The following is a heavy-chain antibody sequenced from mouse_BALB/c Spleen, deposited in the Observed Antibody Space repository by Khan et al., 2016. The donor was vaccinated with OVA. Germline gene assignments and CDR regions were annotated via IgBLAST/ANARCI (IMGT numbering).Heavy chain of an antibody. J-gene: IGHJ4*01. CDR3: AKIFYGNSCAMDY. CDR1: GYTFTDYD. Sequence: QMQLEESGPELVKPGASVKMSCKASGYTFTDYDIRWVKQRTGQGLEWIGEIYPGSGSTYYNEKFKGKATLTADKSSNTAYIQLSSRTSEDSAVYFCAKIFYGNSCAMDYWGQGTAVTVSS. V-gene: IGHV1-77*01. D-gene: IGHD2-1*01. CDR2: IYPGSGST.